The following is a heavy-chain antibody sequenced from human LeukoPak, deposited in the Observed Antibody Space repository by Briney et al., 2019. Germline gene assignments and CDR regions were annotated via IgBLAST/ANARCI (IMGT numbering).Heavy chain of an antibody. CDR1: GGSISSGGSY. V-gene: IGHV4-31*03. Sequence: SQTLSLTCTVSGGSISSGGSYWSWIRQHPGKGLEWIGYIYYSGSTYYNPSLKSRVTISVDTSKNQFSLKLSSVTAADTAVYYCARGPYCSSTGCFGMDVWGQGTTVTVSS. J-gene: IGHJ6*02. CDR2: IYYSGST. CDR3: ARGPYCSSTGCFGMDV. D-gene: IGHD2-2*01.